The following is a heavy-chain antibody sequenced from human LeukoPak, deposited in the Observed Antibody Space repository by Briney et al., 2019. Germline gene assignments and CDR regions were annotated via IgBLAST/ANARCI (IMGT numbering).Heavy chain of an antibody. V-gene: IGHV3-72*01. D-gene: IGHD3-9*01. CDR1: GFTFSDHY. CDR3: ARDAIRGY. CDR2: SRNRANSYTT. Sequence: GGSLRLSCAASGFTFSDHYMDWVRQAPGKGLEWVGRSRNRANSYTTDYAASVEGRFTISRDDSTNSLYLQMSSLKTEDTAVYYCARDAIRGYWGQGTLVTVSS. J-gene: IGHJ4*02.